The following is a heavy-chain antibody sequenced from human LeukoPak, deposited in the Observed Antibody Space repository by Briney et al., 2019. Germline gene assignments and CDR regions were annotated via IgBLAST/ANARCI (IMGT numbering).Heavy chain of an antibody. Sequence: GGSLRLSCAASGFTFSSYAMHWVRQAPGKGLEWVAVISYDGSNKYYADSVKGRFTISRDSSKNTLYLQMNSLRAEDTAVYYCASLWGSDYWGQGTLVTVSS. D-gene: IGHD7-27*01. CDR3: ASLWGSDY. CDR2: ISYDGSNK. J-gene: IGHJ4*02. CDR1: GFTFSSYA. V-gene: IGHV3-30*04.